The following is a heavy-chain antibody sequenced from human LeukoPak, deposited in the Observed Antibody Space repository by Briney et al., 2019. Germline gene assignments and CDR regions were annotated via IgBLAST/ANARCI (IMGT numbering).Heavy chain of an antibody. V-gene: IGHV3-30*18. J-gene: IGHJ4*02. CDR3: AEGMATTTWLLEY. CDR1: GFTFSTYG. D-gene: IGHD5-24*01. CDR2: VSYDGSHK. Sequence: GRSLRLSCAASGFTFSTYGVHWVRQAPGKGLEWVAVVSYDGSHKYYADSVKGRFTISRDNSMNTLYLQMNSLRPEDTAVYYCAEGMATTTWLLEYWGQGTLVTVSS.